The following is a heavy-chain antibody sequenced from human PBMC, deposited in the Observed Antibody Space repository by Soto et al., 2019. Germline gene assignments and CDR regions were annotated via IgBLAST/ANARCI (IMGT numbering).Heavy chain of an antibody. CDR3: ARDRRARRDYYYGMDV. V-gene: IGHV1-69*13. J-gene: IGHJ6*02. Sequence: GASVKVSCKASGGTFSSYAISWVRQAPGQGLEWMGGIIPIFGTANYAQKFQGRVTITADESTSTAYMELSSLRSEDTAVYYCARDRRARRDYYYGMDVWGQGTTVTVSS. CDR2: IIPIFGTA. CDR1: GGTFSSYA.